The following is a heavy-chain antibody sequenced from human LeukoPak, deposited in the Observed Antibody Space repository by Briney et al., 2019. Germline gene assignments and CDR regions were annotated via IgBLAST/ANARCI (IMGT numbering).Heavy chain of an antibody. J-gene: IGHJ6*02. V-gene: IGHV3-23*01. CDR2: ISGSGGST. D-gene: IGHD3-3*01. CDR1: GFTFSSYA. CDR3: ARELRFLEWLLYGMDV. Sequence: GGSLRLSCAASGFTFSSYAMSWVRQAPGKGLEWVSAISGSGGSTYYADSVKGRFTISRDNSKNTLYLQMNSLRAEDTAVYYCARELRFLEWLLYGMDVWGQGTTVTVSS.